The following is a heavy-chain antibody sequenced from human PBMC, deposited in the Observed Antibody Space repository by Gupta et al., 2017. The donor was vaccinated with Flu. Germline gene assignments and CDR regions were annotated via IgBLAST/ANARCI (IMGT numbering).Heavy chain of an antibody. D-gene: IGHD6-6*01. J-gene: IGHJ4*02. CDR2: INHSGST. CDR3: ARVPIAARLDY. Sequence: SWIRQPPGKGLEWIGEINHSGSTNYNPSLKSRVTISVDTSKNQFSLKLSSVTAADTAVYYCARVPIAARLDYWGQGTLVTVSS. V-gene: IGHV4-34*01.